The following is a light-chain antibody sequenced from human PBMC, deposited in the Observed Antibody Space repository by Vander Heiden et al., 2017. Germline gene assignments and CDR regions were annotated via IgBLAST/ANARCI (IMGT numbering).Light chain of an antibody. CDR1: QSISSW. V-gene: IGKV1-5*03. J-gene: IGKJ1*01. Sequence: DIQMTQSPSTLSASVGDRVTITCRANQSISSWLAWYQQKPGNAPKLLIYKASNLEPGVPSRFSGSGSGTEFTLTISSLQPDDCATYYCQQYNSYSWTFGQGTKVEIK. CDR2: KAS. CDR3: QQYNSYSWT.